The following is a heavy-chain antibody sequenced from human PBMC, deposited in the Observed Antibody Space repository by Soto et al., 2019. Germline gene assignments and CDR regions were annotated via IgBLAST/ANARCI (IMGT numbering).Heavy chain of an antibody. J-gene: IGHJ6*02. CDR2: ISSSSTYI. CDR1: GFTFSSYS. Sequence: GGSLRLSCAASGFTFSSYSMNWVRQAPGKGLEWVSSISSSSTYIYYADSVKGRFTISRDNAKNSLYLQMNSLRAEDTAVYYCSRDGYYYDSRPWYYGMDVWGQGTTVTVS. V-gene: IGHV3-21*01. D-gene: IGHD3-22*01. CDR3: SRDGYYYDSRPWYYGMDV.